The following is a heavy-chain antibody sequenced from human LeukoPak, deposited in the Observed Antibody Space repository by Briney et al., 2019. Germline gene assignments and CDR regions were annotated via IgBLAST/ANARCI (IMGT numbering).Heavy chain of an antibody. J-gene: IGHJ4*02. Sequence: PSETLSLTCTVSGGSISSHYWSWIRQPPGRGLEWVGYTHYSGRTNYNPSLKSRVTMSVDTSKSQISLRLSSVTAADTAVFYCVRYVVYGSGIYYFDYWGQGTLVTVSS. D-gene: IGHD3-10*01. CDR2: THYSGRT. CDR1: GGSISSHY. V-gene: IGHV4-59*08. CDR3: VRYVVYGSGIYYFDY.